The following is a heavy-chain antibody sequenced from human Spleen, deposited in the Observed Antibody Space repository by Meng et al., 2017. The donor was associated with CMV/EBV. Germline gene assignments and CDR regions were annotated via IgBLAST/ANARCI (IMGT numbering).Heavy chain of an antibody. J-gene: IGHJ6*02. CDR1: GFIFSSYE. D-gene: IGHD2-2*02. Sequence: GGSLRLSCAASGFIFSSYEMNWVRQAPGKGLEWVSYISSSGRTIYYADSVKGRFTISRDNAKNSPYLQMNSLRAEDTAGYYCATAYCSSTSCYTLASGGMDVWGQGTTVTVSS. CDR2: ISSSGRTI. V-gene: IGHV3-48*03. CDR3: ATAYCSSTSCYTLASGGMDV.